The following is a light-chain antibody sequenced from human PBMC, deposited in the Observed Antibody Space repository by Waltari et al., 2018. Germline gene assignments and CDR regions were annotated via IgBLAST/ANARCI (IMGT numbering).Light chain of an antibody. CDR2: GAA. Sequence: IMLTQSPGTLSLSPGERATLPCRASQSISMYFAWYQQKPGQAPRLLIYGAATRATGIPDRFSGSGSGTDFSLTISGLEPEDSAVYYCQHHFRLPATFGQGTKVEIK. CDR3: QHHFRLPAT. J-gene: IGKJ1*01. CDR1: QSISMY. V-gene: IGKV3-20*01.